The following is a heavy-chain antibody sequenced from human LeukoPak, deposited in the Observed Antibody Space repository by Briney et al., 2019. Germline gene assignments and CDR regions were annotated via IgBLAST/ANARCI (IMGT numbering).Heavy chain of an antibody. D-gene: IGHD2-2*01. CDR2: INHSGST. J-gene: IGHJ6*03. V-gene: IGHV4-34*01. Sequence: SETLSLTCAVYGGSFSGHYWSWIRQPPGKGLEWIGEINHSGSTHYNPSLKSRVTISVDTSKNQFSLRLTSVTAADTAVYYCARTTEGYCSSASCFGFSYSYYMDVWGKGTTVTISS. CDR1: GGSFSGHY. CDR3: ARTTEGYCSSASCFGFSYSYYMDV.